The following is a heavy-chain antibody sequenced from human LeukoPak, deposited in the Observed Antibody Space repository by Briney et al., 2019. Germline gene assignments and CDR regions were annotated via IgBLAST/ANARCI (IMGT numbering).Heavy chain of an antibody. CDR2: LYYSGST. V-gene: IGHV4-38-2*02. CDR3: ARYLITIFGVVYWYNWFDP. J-gene: IGHJ5*02. Sequence: PSETLSLTCTVSGYSISSGHYGAWTRKPPGKGVEGIGSLYYSGSTYYNPSLKSRVTRSVDTSKNQFSLKLSSVTAADTAVYYGARYLITIFGVVYWYNWFDPWGQGTLVTVSS. D-gene: IGHD3-3*01. CDR1: GYSISSGHY.